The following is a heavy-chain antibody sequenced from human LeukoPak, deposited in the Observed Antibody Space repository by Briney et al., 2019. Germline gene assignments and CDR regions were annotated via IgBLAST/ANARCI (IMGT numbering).Heavy chain of an antibody. J-gene: IGHJ6*02. CDR1: GFTFSSYS. CDR3: AREYCSGGSCYPTGYYYYGMDV. Sequence: GGSLRLSCAASGFTFSSYSMNWVRQAPGKGLEWVSSISSSSSYIYYADSVKGRFTISRDNAKNSLYLQMNSLRAEDTAVYYCAREYCSGGSCYPTGYYYYGMDVWGQGTTVTVSS. D-gene: IGHD2-15*01. V-gene: IGHV3-21*01. CDR2: ISSSSSYI.